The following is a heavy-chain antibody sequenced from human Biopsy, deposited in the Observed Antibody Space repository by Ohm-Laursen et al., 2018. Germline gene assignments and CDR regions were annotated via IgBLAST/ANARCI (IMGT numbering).Heavy chain of an antibody. CDR2: IYSSGIT. D-gene: IGHD4-23*01. CDR3: ARSQDYGGNKGFDI. Sequence: SDTLSLTCTVSGGSMIHYYWNWIRQSPGKGLEWIAYIYSSGITNYNPSLKSRLTISIDTSKNQFSLKLNSMITADTAVYYCARSQDYGGNKGFDIWGQGTKVTV. V-gene: IGHV4-59*07. CDR1: GGSMIHYY. J-gene: IGHJ3*02.